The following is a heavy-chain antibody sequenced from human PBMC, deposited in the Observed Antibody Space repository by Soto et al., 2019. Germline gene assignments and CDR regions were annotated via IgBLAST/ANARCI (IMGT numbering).Heavy chain of an antibody. D-gene: IGHD2-15*01. V-gene: IGHV4-31*03. CDR3: AREAVCSGGSCYSGIDY. CDR1: GGSISSGGYY. J-gene: IGHJ4*02. CDR2: IYYSGST. Sequence: PSETLSLTCTVSGGSISSGGYYWSWIRQHPGKGLEWIGYIYYSGSTYYNPSLKSRVTISVDTSKNQFSLKLSSVTAADTAVYYCAREAVCSGGSCYSGIDYWGQGTLVTVSS.